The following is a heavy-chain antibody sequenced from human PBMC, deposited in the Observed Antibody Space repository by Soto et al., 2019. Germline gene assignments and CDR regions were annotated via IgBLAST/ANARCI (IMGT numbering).Heavy chain of an antibody. CDR2: IYHSGST. D-gene: IGHD4-17*01. CDR1: GGSISSGGYS. Sequence: TLSHSCTVSGGSISSGGYSRSWIRQPPGKGLEWIGYIYHSGSTYYNPSLKSRATISVDRSKNQFSLKLSSVTAADTAVYYCATSTVTKGDAFDIWGQGTMVTVSS. V-gene: IGHV4-30-2*01. CDR3: ATSTVTKGDAFDI. J-gene: IGHJ3*02.